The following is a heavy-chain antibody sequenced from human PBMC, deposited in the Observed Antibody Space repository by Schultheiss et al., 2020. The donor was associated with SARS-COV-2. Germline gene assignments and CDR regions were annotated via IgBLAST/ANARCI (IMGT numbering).Heavy chain of an antibody. J-gene: IGHJ4*02. CDR3: AKVTRYSSV. CDR1: GFTFSSYS. V-gene: IGHV3-23*03. D-gene: IGHD6-19*01. Sequence: GGSLRLSCAASGFTFSSYSMNWVRQAPGKGLEWVSVIYSGGSTYYADSVKGRFTISRDNSKNTLYLQMNSLRAEDTAVYYCAKVTRYSSVWGQGTLVTVSS. CDR2: IYSGGST.